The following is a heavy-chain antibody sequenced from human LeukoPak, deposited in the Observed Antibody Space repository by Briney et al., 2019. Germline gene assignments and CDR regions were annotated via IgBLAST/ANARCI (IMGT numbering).Heavy chain of an antibody. CDR1: GFTSSTYG. D-gene: IGHD3-10*01. Sequence: GGSLRLSCAASGFTSSTYGMHWVRQAPGKGLEWVAVIWYDGSNKYYADSVKGRFTISRDNSKNTLYLQMNSLRAEDTAVYYCARDLAWFGELIFDYWGQGTLVTVSS. V-gene: IGHV3-33*01. J-gene: IGHJ4*02. CDR3: ARDLAWFGELIFDY. CDR2: IWYDGSNK.